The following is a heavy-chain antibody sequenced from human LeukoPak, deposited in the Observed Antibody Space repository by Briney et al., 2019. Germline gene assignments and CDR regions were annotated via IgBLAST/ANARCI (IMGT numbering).Heavy chain of an antibody. V-gene: IGHV4-59*01. CDR2: IYDSGTT. CDR1: GGSISSNY. CDR3: ARVRPGDGFDFDY. J-gene: IGHJ4*02. D-gene: IGHD5-24*01. Sequence: SETLSLTCTVSGGSISSNYWSWIRQPPGKGLEWIGYIYDSGTTNYNPSLKSRATISEDMSKNQFSLKLSSVAAADTAVYYCARVRPGDGFDFDYWGQGTLVTVSS.